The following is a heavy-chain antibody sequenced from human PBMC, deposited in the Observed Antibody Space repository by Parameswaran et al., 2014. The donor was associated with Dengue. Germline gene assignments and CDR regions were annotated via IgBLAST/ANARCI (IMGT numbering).Heavy chain of an antibody. V-gene: IGHV1-18*01. J-gene: IGHJ4*02. D-gene: IGHD6-13*01. CDR2: ISAYNGNT. Sequence: VRQAPGQGLEWMGWISAYNGNTNYAQKLQGRVTMTTDTSTSTAYMELRSLRSDDTAVYYCARDGSHLAAAGTTDYWGQGTLVTVSS. CDR3: ARDGSHLAAAGTTDY.